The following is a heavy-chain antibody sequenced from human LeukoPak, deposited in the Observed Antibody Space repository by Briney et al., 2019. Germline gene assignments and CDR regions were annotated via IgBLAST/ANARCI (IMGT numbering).Heavy chain of an antibody. CDR3: ARDGITIFGVVTRGYMDV. CDR2: INPNSGGI. D-gene: IGHD3-3*01. Sequence: ASVKVSCKASGYTFTGYYMHWVRQAPGQGLERMGWINPNSGGINYAQKFQGRVTMTRDTSISTAYMELSRLRSDDTAVYYCARDGITIFGVVTRGYMDVWGKGTTVTVSS. V-gene: IGHV1-2*02. J-gene: IGHJ6*03. CDR1: GYTFTGYY.